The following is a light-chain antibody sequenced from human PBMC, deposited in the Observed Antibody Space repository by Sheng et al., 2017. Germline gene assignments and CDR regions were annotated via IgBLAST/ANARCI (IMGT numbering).Light chain of an antibody. CDR2: GAS. CDR3: QQYNKWPPFT. J-gene: IGKJ4*01. Sequence: EIVLTQSPATLSLSPGERATLSCRASQSVSSYLAWYQQKPGQAPRLLMYGASTRATGFPARFSGSGSETEFTLTISSLQSEDFAVYYCQQYNKWPPFTFGGGTKVDIK. CDR1: QSVSSY. V-gene: IGKV3-15*01.